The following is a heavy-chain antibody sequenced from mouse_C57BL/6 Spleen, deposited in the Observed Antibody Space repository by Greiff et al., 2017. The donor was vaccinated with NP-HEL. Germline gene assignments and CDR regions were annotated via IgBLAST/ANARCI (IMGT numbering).Heavy chain of an antibody. CDR1: GYTFTDYY. J-gene: IGHJ3*01. Sequence: EVQLQQSGPELVKPGASVKISCKASGYTFTDYYMNWVKQSHGKSLEWIGDINPNNGGTSYNQKFKGKATLTVDKSSSPAYMELRSLTTEDSAVYYGARDKDGNYDGWLAYWGQGTLVTVSA. V-gene: IGHV1-26*01. CDR3: ARDKDGNYDGWLAY. D-gene: IGHD2-1*01. CDR2: INPNNGGT.